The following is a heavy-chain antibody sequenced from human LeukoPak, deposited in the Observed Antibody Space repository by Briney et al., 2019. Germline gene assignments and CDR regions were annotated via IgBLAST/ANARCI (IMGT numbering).Heavy chain of an antibody. J-gene: IGHJ3*02. D-gene: IGHD3-22*01. CDR1: GATFTTYA. Sequence: SVKVSCKASGATFTTYAISWGRKPPGQGLGWMGRIIPILGIANYAQKFQGRVTITADKSTSTAYMELSSLRSGDTAVYYCARDFHSSGYYLYDAFDIWGQGTMVTVSS. CDR3: ARDFHSSGYYLYDAFDI. V-gene: IGHV1-69*04. CDR2: IIPILGIA.